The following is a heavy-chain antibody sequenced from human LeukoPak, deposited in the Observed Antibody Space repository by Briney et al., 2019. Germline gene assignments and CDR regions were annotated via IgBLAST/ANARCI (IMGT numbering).Heavy chain of an antibody. J-gene: IGHJ4*02. CDR1: GGSISSSSYY. D-gene: IGHD6-19*01. Sequence: ASETLSLTCTVSGGSISSSSYYWGWIRQPPGKGLEWIGSIYYSGTAYPDPSLKSRVTISVDTSKNQFSLKLSSVTAADTAVYYCARVGSGLYSFDYWGQGTLVTVSS. V-gene: IGHV4-39*07. CDR2: IYYSGTA. CDR3: ARVGSGLYSFDY.